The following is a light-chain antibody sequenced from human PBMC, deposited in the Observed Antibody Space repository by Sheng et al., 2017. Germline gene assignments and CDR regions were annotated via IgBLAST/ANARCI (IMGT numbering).Light chain of an antibody. CDR2: ATS. CDR1: QAIRND. CDR3: LQDYNYPRT. Sequence: AIQMTQSPSSLSASVGDRVTITCRASQAIRNDLAWYQKKPGKAPKLLIYATSSLQTRVPSRFSGSGSGTDFTLTISSLQPEDFATYYCLQDYNYPRTFGQGTKVEVK. V-gene: IGKV1-6*01. J-gene: IGKJ1*01.